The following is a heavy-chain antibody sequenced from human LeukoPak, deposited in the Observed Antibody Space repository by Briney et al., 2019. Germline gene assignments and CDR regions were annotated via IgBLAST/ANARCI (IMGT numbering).Heavy chain of an antibody. CDR3: ARAMRRRPDAFDI. J-gene: IGHJ3*02. CDR2: IYYSGST. V-gene: IGHV4-59*01. CDR1: GGSISSYY. Sequence: SGTLSLTCTVSGGSISSYYWSWLRQPPGKGLEWIGYIYYSGSTNYNPSLKSRVTISVDTSKNQFSLKLSSVTAADTAVYYCARAMRRRPDAFDIWGQGTMVTVSS.